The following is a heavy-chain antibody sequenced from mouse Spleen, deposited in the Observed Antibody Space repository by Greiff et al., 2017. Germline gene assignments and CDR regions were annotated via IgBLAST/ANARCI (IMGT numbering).Heavy chain of an antibody. D-gene: IGHD4-1*01. J-gene: IGHJ4*01. CDR1: GYTFTSYW. CDR2: IDPSDSYT. Sequence: QVQLQQSGAELVKPGASVKLSCKASGYTFTSYWMHWVKQRPGQGLEWIGEIDPSDSYTNYNQKFKGKATLTVDKSSSTAYMQLSSLTSEDSAVYYCARWGANWGYAMDYWGQGTSVTVSS. CDR3: ARWGANWGYAMDY. V-gene: IGHV1-69*02.